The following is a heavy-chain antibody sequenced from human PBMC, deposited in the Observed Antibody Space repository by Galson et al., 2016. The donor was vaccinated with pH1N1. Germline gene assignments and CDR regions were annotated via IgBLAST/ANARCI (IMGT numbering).Heavy chain of an antibody. CDR2: IKSKTDGGTT. V-gene: IGHV3-15*01. D-gene: IGHD3-22*01. J-gene: IGHJ1*01. Sequence: SLRLSCAASGFTFSNAWMSWVRQAPGKGQDWVGRIKSKTDGGTTDYAAPVKGRFTISRDDSKNTLYLQMNSLKTEDTAMYYCTTVSGQKRYYYDSSGYYYGPEYFQHWGQGTRVTVSS. CDR3: TTVSGQKRYYYDSSGYYYGPEYFQH. CDR1: GFTFSNAW.